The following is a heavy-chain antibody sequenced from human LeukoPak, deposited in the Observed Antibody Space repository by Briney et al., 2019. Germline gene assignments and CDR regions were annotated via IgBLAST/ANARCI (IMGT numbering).Heavy chain of an antibody. CDR2: IYYSGST. CDR1: GGSISSYY. Sequence: SETLSLTCTVSGGSISSYYWSWIRQPPGKGLEWIGYIYYSGSTNYNPSLKSRVTTSVDKSKNQFSLKLRSVTAADTAVYYCARKGLRSGYVPLDYWGQGTLVTVSS. J-gene: IGHJ4*02. D-gene: IGHD3-3*01. CDR3: ARKGLRSGYVPLDY. V-gene: IGHV4-59*12.